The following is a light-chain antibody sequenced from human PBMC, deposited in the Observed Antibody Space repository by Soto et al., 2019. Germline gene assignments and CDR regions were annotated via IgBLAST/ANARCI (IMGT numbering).Light chain of an antibody. J-gene: IGKJ1*01. V-gene: IGKV1-5*01. CDR2: DAS. CDR1: HSISRW. CDR3: QQYNSYWT. Sequence: IQMTQTPTTLSASVGDRVTITCRASHSISRWLAWYQQKPGKAPKLLIFDASSLESGVPSRFSGSGSGTEFTLTICSLQTDDFATYYCQQYNSYWTFGQGTKV.